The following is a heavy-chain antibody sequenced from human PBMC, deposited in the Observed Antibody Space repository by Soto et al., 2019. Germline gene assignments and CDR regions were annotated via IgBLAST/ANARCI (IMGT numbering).Heavy chain of an antibody. J-gene: IGHJ6*02. CDR2: IYYSGST. Sequence: PSETLSLTCTVSGGSVSSGSYYWSWIRQPPGKGLEWIGYIYYSGSTNYNPSLKSRVTISVDTSKNQFSLKLSSVTAADTAVYYYARVTVAATEGRYYYYYGMDVWGQGTTVTVSS. V-gene: IGHV4-61*01. D-gene: IGHD2-15*01. CDR1: GGSVSSGSYY. CDR3: ARVTVAATEGRYYYYYGMDV.